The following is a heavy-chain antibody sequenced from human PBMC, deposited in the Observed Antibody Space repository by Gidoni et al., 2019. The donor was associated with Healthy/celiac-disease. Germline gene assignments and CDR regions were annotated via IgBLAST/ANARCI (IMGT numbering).Heavy chain of an antibody. D-gene: IGHD5-18*01. CDR3: ARAEIQGVKGGWFDP. J-gene: IGHJ5*02. CDR1: GGSISSYY. Sequence: QVQLQESGPGLVKPSETLSLTCTVSGGSISSYYWRWIRQPPGKGLEWIGYIYYSGSTNYNPSLKSRVTISVDTSKNQFSLKLSSVTAADTAVYYCARAEIQGVKGGWFDPWGQGTLVTVSS. CDR2: IYYSGST. V-gene: IGHV4-59*01.